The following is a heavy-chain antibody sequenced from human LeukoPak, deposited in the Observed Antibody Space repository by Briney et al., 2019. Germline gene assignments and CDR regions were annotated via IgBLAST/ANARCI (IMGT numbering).Heavy chain of an antibody. CDR2: IIPILGIA. D-gene: IGHD6-19*01. CDR1: GGTFSSYA. J-gene: IGHJ4*02. CDR3: ARDGQYSSGWYPY. Sequence: GASVKVSCKASGGTFSSYAISWVRQAPGQGLKWMGRIIPILGIANYAQKFQGRVTITADKSTSTAYMELSSLRSEDTAVYYCARDGQYSSGWYPYWGQGTLVTVSS. V-gene: IGHV1-69*04.